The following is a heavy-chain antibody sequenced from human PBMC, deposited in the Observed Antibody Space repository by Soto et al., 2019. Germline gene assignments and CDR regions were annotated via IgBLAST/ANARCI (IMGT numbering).Heavy chain of an antibody. Sequence: QVQLVESGGGVVQPGRSLRLSCAASGFTFSSYAMHWVRQAPGKGLEWVAVISYDGSNKYYADSVKGRFTISRDNSKNTLYLQMNSLRAADTAVYYCARKQHYDFAQPGGMDVWGQGTTVTVSS. CDR3: ARKQHYDFAQPGGMDV. D-gene: IGHD3-3*01. CDR2: ISYDGSNK. CDR1: GFTFSSYA. V-gene: IGHV3-30-3*01. J-gene: IGHJ6*02.